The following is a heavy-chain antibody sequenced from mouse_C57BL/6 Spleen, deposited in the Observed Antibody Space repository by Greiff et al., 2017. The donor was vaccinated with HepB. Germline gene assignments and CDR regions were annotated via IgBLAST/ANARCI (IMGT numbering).Heavy chain of an antibody. J-gene: IGHJ2*01. Sequence: VQLQQSGAELVKPGASVKLSCKASGYTFTEYTIHWVKQRSGQGLEWIGWFYPGSGSIKYNEKFKDKATLTADKSSSTVYMELSRLTSEDSAVYVCARHEGYYYGSSYEGFDYWGQGTTLTVSS. CDR3: ARHEGYYYGSSYEGFDY. V-gene: IGHV1-62-2*01. CDR1: GYTFTEYT. D-gene: IGHD1-1*01. CDR2: FYPGSGSI.